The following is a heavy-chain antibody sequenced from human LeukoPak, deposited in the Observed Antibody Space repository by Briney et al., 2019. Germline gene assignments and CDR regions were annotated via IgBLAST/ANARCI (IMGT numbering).Heavy chain of an antibody. Sequence: GGSLRLSCAASGFTFSSYGMHWVRQAPGKGLEWVAVISYDGSNKYYADSVKGRFTISRDNSKNTLYLQMNSLRAEDTAVYYCARAVSFDYYDSSGYYYYYYGMDVWGQGTTVTVSS. CDR1: GFTFSSYG. D-gene: IGHD3-22*01. V-gene: IGHV3-30*03. CDR2: ISYDGSNK. J-gene: IGHJ6*02. CDR3: ARAVSFDYYDSSGYYYYYYGMDV.